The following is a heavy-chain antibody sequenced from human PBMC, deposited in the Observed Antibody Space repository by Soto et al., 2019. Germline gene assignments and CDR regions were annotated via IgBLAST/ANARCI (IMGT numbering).Heavy chain of an antibody. J-gene: IGHJ6*02. D-gene: IGHD2-2*01. CDR3: AKGKDIVVVPAASALLDV. V-gene: IGHV3-30*18. CDR2: ISYDGSNK. CDR1: GFTFSSYG. Sequence: GGSLRLSCAASGFTFSSYGMRWVRQAPGKGLEWVAVISYDGSNKYYADSVKGRFTISRDNSKNTLYLQMNSLRAEDTAVYYCAKGKDIVVVPAASALLDVWGQGTTVTVSS.